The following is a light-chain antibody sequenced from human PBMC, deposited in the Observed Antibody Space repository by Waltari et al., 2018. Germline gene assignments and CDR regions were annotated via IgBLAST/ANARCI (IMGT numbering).Light chain of an antibody. CDR1: SSDVGGYKY. V-gene: IGLV2-14*01. CDR3: SSYSSSSTYV. J-gene: IGLJ1*01. CDR2: EVR. Sequence: QSALTQPASVSGSPGQSITISCTGTSSDVGGYKYVSWYHQHPGKAPKLMIYEVRNRPSGVSNRFSGSKSGNMASLTISGLQAEDEADYYCSSYSSSSTYVFGTGTKVTVL.